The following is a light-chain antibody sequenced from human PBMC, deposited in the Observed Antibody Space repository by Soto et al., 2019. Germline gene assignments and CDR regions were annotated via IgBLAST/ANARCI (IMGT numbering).Light chain of an antibody. V-gene: IGLV2-11*01. Sequence: QSVLTQPRSVSGSPGQSVTISCTGTSSNVGGYNYVSWYQQHPGKVPKLLIYDVSKRPSGDPDRFSGSKSGNTASLTISGLQVEDEADYYCCSYEGIYTSYVFGTGTKVTVL. CDR1: SSNVGGYNY. CDR2: DVS. J-gene: IGLJ1*01. CDR3: CSYEGIYTSYV.